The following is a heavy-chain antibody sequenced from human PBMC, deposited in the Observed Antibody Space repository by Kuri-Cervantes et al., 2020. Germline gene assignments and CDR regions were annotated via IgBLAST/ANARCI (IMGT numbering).Heavy chain of an antibody. CDR1: GFTFSSYA. CDR2: IRYDGSNK. D-gene: IGHD6-13*01. Sequence: GESLKISCAASGFTFSSYAMHWVRQAPGKGLEWVAFIRYDGSNKYYAASVKGRFTLSRDNSKNTLYLQMYSLRPDDTAVYYCAKAQQQLDHFTNFFHYWGQGALVTVSS. V-gene: IGHV3-30*02. J-gene: IGHJ4*02. CDR3: AKAQQQLDHFTNFFHY.